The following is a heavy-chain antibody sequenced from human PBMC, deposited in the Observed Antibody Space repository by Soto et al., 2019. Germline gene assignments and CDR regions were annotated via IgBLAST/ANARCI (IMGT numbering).Heavy chain of an antibody. CDR2: IWYDGSNK. Sequence: GGSLRLSCAASGFTFSSYGMHWVRQTPGKGLEWVAVIWYDGSNKYYADSVKGRFTISRDNSKNTLYLQMNSLRAEDTAVYYFARGEVGATSLYYYGMDVWGQGTTVTVSS. J-gene: IGHJ6*02. D-gene: IGHD1-26*01. CDR3: ARGEVGATSLYYYGMDV. CDR1: GFTFSSYG. V-gene: IGHV3-33*01.